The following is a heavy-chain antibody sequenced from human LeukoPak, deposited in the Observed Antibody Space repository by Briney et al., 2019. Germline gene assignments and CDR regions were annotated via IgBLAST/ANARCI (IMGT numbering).Heavy chain of an antibody. J-gene: IGHJ6*03. CDR1: RFTFSDYY. CDR2: IKEDGSEK. Sequence: GGSLRLSCAASRFTFSDYYMTWVRQAPGRGLEWVANIKEDGSEKNYVDSVKGRFTISRDNAKNSVYLLLNSLTPEDTAVYYCARVPPGRFGEYYYYYMDVWGKGTTVTISS. CDR3: ARVPPGRFGEYYYYYMDV. D-gene: IGHD3-10*01. V-gene: IGHV3-7*01.